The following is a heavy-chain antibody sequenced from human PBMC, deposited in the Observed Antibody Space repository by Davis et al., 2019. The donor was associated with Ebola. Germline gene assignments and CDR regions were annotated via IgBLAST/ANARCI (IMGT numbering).Heavy chain of an antibody. D-gene: IGHD5-12*01. J-gene: IGHJ4*02. V-gene: IGHV3-74*01. Sequence: PGGSLRLSCAASGFTFSSYWMHWVRQAPGKGLVWVSRINSDGSSTSYADSVKGRFTISRDNSKNTLFLQMNNLRVEDTGIYHCARVNGYSGFALDFWGQGTPVTVSS. CDR2: INSDGSST. CDR1: GFTFSSYW. CDR3: ARVNGYSGFALDF.